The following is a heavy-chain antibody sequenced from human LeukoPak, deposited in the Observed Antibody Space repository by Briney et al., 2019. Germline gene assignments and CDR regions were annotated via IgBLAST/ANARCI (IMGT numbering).Heavy chain of an antibody. CDR1: GFTFSNFG. Sequence: PGGSLRLSCATSGFTFSNFGMHWVRQAPGKGLEWVAVIWYAGSNKFYADSVKGRFTISTDNSKNTLFLQMNSLRAEDTAVYYCAKDGVGGTHADYWGQGTLVTVSS. D-gene: IGHD1-26*01. CDR3: AKDGVGGTHADY. V-gene: IGHV3-33*06. J-gene: IGHJ4*02. CDR2: IWYAGSNK.